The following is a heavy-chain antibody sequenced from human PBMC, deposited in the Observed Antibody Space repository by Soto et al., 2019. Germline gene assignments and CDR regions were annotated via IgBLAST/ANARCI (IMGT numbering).Heavy chain of an antibody. CDR1: GFTFDDYA. V-gene: IGHV3-33*08. CDR3: ARGGLYDSSGYYADY. Sequence: GGSLRLSCAASGFTFDDYAMHWVRQAPGKGLEWVTLIWFDGSNKYYADSVKGRFTISRDNSKNTLYLQMNSLRAEDTAVYYCARGGLYDSSGYYADYWGQGTLVTVSS. D-gene: IGHD3-22*01. CDR2: IWFDGSNK. J-gene: IGHJ4*02.